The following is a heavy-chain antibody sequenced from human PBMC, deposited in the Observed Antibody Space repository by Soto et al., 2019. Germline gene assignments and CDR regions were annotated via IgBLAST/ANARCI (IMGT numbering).Heavy chain of an antibody. J-gene: IGHJ4*02. CDR3: ARVDNSGGYYRRYFDY. D-gene: IGHD1-26*01. V-gene: IGHV3-30-3*01. Sequence: LRLSCAAPGFTFSRYAIHWVRQAPGKGLEWVAVMSYDGTNKDYADSVKGRFTISRDNSKNTMYLQMNSLRGEDTAVYYCARVDNSGGYYRRYFDYWGQGTLVTV. CDR1: GFTFSRYA. CDR2: MSYDGTNK.